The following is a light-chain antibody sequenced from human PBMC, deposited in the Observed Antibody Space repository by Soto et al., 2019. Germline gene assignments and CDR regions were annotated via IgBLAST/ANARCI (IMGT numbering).Light chain of an antibody. CDR3: QQLNGYQLA. Sequence: DIQLTQSPSFLSAFVGDTVTITCRASQAMSTYLAWYQQKPGKVPKLLIRSASTLQSGIPPSFSGGGSGTEFTLTISTLQPDNSGIYYCQQLNGYQLAFGGGTNMEIK. J-gene: IGKJ4*01. CDR1: QAMSTY. CDR2: SAS. V-gene: IGKV1-9*01.